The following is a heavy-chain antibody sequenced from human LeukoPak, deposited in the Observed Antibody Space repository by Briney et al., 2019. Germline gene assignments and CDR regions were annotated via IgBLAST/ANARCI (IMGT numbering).Heavy chain of an antibody. CDR1: GFTFSTYW. CDR2: IKQDGSEK. D-gene: IGHD5/OR15-5a*01. J-gene: IGHJ4*02. V-gene: IGHV3-7*01. Sequence: GGSLRLSCAASGFTFSTYWMSWVGQAPGKGLEWVANIKQDGSEKYYVDSVKGRFTISRDNAKNSLYLQMNSLRAEDTAVYYCARHSTWGYFDYWGQGTLVTVSS. CDR3: ARHSTWGYFDY.